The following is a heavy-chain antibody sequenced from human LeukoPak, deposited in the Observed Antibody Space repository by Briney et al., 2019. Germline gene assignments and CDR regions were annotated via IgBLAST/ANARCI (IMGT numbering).Heavy chain of an antibody. Sequence: MPSETLSLTCTVSGVSISSYYWSWIRQPPGKGLEWIGYIYYSGSTNYNPSLKSRVTISVDTSKNQFSLKLSSVTAADTAVYYCARGSRGYTYGWGQGTLVTVSS. CDR3: ARGSRGYTYG. J-gene: IGHJ4*02. D-gene: IGHD5-18*01. V-gene: IGHV4-59*01. CDR2: IYYSGST. CDR1: GVSISSYY.